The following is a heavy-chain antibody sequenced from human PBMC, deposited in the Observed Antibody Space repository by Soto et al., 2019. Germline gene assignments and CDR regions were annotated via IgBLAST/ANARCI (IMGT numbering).Heavy chain of an antibody. J-gene: IGHJ4*02. Sequence: SETLSLTCTVSGGSISSYYWSWIRQPPGKGLEWIGYIYYSGSTNYNPSLKSRVTISVDTSKNQFSLKLSSVTAADTAVYYCARVLGMVRGVPIDYWGQGTLVTVSS. D-gene: IGHD3-10*01. V-gene: IGHV4-59*12. CDR2: IYYSGST. CDR3: ARVLGMVRGVPIDY. CDR1: GGSISSYY.